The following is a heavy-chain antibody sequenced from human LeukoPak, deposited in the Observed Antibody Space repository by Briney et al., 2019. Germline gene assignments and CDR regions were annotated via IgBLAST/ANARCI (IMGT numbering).Heavy chain of an antibody. D-gene: IGHD3-10*01. J-gene: IGHJ3*02. CDR2: ISGSGGST. Sequence: PGGSLRLSCAASGFTFSSYAMSWVRQAPGKGLEWVSAISGSGGSTYYADSVKGRFTISRDNSKNTLYLQMNSLRAEDTAVYYCSRRMVNYYGSGSYYSPDALDIWGQGTMVTVSS. V-gene: IGHV3-23*01. CDR1: GFTFSSYA. CDR3: SRRMVNYYGSGSYYSPDALDI.